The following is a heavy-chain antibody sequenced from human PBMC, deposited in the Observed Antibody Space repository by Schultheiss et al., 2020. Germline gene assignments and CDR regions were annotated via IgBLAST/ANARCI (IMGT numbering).Heavy chain of an antibody. V-gene: IGHV3-48*04. D-gene: IGHD6-6*01. CDR1: GFTFSTYA. CDR2: ISSSSSTI. Sequence: GGSLRLSCAASGFTFSTYAMSWVRQAPGKGLEWVSYISSSSSTIYYADSVKGRFTISRDNAKNSLYLQMNSLRAEDTALYYCAKDISSEYSSSPGSDYWGQGTLVTVSS. CDR3: AKDISSEYSSSPGSDY. J-gene: IGHJ4*02.